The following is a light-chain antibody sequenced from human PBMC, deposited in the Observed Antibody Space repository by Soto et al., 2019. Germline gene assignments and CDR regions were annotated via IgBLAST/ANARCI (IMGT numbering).Light chain of an antibody. J-gene: IGLJ1*01. V-gene: IGLV2-11*01. CDR2: DVS. CDR3: CSYAGSYSYV. Sequence: QSVLTQPRSVSGSPGQSVTISCTGTSSDVGGYNYVSWYQQHPGKAPKLMIYDVSKRPSGVHDRFSGSKSGNTASLTISGLQAEDEAEYYCCSYAGSYSYVFGTGTKLTVL. CDR1: SSDVGGYNY.